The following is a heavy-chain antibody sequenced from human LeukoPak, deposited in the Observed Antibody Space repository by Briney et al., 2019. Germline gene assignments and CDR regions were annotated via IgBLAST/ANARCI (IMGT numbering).Heavy chain of an antibody. J-gene: IGHJ4*02. Sequence: SETLSLTCAVYGGSFSGYYWSWIRQPPGKGLEWIGEINHSGSTNYNPSLKSRVTISVDTSKNQFSLKLSSVTAADTAVYYCARGGGRGGDLSYYFDYWGQGTLVTVSS. V-gene: IGHV4-34*01. CDR1: GGSFSGYY. D-gene: IGHD2-21*02. CDR2: INHSGST. CDR3: ARGGGRGGDLSYYFDY.